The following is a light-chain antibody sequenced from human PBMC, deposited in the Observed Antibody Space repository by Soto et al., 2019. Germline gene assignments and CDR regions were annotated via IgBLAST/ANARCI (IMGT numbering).Light chain of an antibody. CDR2: DAS. CDR3: QQRGNWPVT. Sequence: EIVLTQSPATLSLSPGERATLSCRASQSVSSYFAWYQQKPGQAPRLLIYDASNRATGIPARFSGSGSGTDFTHTISSLEPDDFAVYYCQQRGNWPVTFGQGTRVDIK. V-gene: IGKV3-11*01. J-gene: IGKJ1*01. CDR1: QSVSSY.